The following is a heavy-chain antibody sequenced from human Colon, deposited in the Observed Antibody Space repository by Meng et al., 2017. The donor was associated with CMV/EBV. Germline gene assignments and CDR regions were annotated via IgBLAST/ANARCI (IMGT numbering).Heavy chain of an antibody. D-gene: IGHD2-2*01. Sequence: GGSLRLSCVASGFAFGDAGMHWVRQAPGKGLEWVAGISWTSGSTGYADSVRGRFTISRDNAKNSLYLQMNSLRLEDTALYYCAKDLSNYASLPMDYWGQGTPVTVSS. CDR3: AKDLSNYASLPMDY. CDR1: GFAFGDAG. J-gene: IGHJ4*02. V-gene: IGHV3-9*01. CDR2: ISWTSGST.